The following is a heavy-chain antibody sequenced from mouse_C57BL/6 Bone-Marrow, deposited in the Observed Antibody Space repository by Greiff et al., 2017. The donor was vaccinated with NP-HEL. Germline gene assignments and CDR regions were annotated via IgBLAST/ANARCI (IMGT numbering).Heavy chain of an antibody. CDR1: GFTFSSYA. Sequence: DVMLVESGEGLVKPGGSLKLSCAASGFTFSSYAMSWVRQTPEKRLEWVAYISSGGDYIYYADTVKGRFTISRDNARNTLYLQMSSLKSEDTAMYYCTRDHKGLRRGYYAMDYWGQGTSVTVSS. CDR3: TRDHKGLRRGYYAMDY. CDR2: ISSGGDYI. V-gene: IGHV5-9-1*02. J-gene: IGHJ4*01. D-gene: IGHD2-2*01.